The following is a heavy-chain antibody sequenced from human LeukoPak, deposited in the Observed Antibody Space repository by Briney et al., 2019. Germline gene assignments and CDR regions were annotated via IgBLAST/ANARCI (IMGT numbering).Heavy chain of an antibody. CDR3: ARESYSSSSFRAFDI. CDR2: IYHSGST. CDR1: GYSISSGYY. D-gene: IGHD6-6*01. Sequence: SETLSLTCTVSGYSISSGYYWGWIRQPPGKGLEWIGSIYHSGSTYYNPSLKSRVTISVDTSKNQFSLKLSSVTAADTAVYYCARESYSSSSFRAFDIWGQGTMVTVSS. V-gene: IGHV4-38-2*02. J-gene: IGHJ3*02.